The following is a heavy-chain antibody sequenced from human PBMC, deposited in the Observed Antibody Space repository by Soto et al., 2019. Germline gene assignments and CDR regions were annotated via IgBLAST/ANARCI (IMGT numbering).Heavy chain of an antibody. CDR1: GFTFSSYG. CDR3: AKDQYYYDSSGYWNWFDP. D-gene: IGHD3-22*01. Sequence: VGSLRLSCAASGFTFSSYGMHWVRQAPGKGLEWVAVISYDGSNKYYADSVKGRFTISRDNSKNTLYLQMNSLRAEDTAVYYCAKDQYYYDSSGYWNWFDPWGQGTLVTVSS. CDR2: ISYDGSNK. J-gene: IGHJ5*02. V-gene: IGHV3-30*18.